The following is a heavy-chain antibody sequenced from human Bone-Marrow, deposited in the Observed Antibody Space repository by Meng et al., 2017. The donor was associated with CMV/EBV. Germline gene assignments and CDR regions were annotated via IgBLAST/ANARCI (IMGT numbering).Heavy chain of an antibody. Sequence: LSLTCAASGFMFDEHAMHWVRQAPGKGLEWVSGISWNGGYVGYADSVKGRFTISRDSAKYSLYLQMNSLRPEDTGLYYCAKDVISGYNRYYYGMDVWGQGATVTVSS. J-gene: IGHJ6*02. V-gene: IGHV3-9*01. CDR1: GFMFDEHA. CDR3: AKDVISGYNRYYYGMDV. D-gene: IGHD5-12*01. CDR2: ISWNGGYV.